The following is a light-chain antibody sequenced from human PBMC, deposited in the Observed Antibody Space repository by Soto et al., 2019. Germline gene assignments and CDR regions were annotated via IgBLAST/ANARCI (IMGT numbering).Light chain of an antibody. CDR1: HSDIGAGYG. Sequence: QSVLTQPPSVTGAPGQRVTISCTGSHSDIGAGYGVHWYQQFPHSAPKLLIYDTTNRPSGVPDRFSGSRSGTSASLAITGLQAEDEADYYCQSYDKRLTAYVFGTGTKLTVL. CDR2: DTT. CDR3: QSYDKRLTAYV. J-gene: IGLJ1*01. V-gene: IGLV1-40*01.